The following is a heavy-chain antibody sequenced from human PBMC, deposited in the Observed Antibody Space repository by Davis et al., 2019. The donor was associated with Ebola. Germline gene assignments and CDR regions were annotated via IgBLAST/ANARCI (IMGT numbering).Heavy chain of an antibody. CDR3: SRGGIYWSGGSCYSWGMDV. D-gene: IGHD2-15*01. J-gene: IGHJ6*02. CDR1: GGTFSSYA. CDR2: IIPILGIA. Sequence: SVTVSCMASGGTFSSYAISWVRQAPGQGLEWMGRIIPILGIANYAQKFQGRVTITADKSTSTAYMELSSLRTDDTAVYYCSRGGIYWSGGSCYSWGMDVWGQGTTVTVSS. V-gene: IGHV1-69*04.